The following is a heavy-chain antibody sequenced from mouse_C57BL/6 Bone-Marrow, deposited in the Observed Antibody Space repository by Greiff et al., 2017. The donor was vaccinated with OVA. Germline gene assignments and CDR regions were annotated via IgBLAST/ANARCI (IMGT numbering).Heavy chain of an antibody. CDR1: GFSLTSYA. CDR2: IWTGGGT. CDR3: ARNPLYGSSFYYFDY. D-gene: IGHD1-1*01. Sequence: VKLEESGPGLVAPSQSLSITCTVSGFSLTSYAISWVRQAPGKGLEWLGVIWTGGGTNYNSALKSRLSISKDNSKSQVFLKMNSLQTDDTARYYCARNPLYGSSFYYFDYWGQGTTLTVSS. V-gene: IGHV2-9-1*01. J-gene: IGHJ2*01.